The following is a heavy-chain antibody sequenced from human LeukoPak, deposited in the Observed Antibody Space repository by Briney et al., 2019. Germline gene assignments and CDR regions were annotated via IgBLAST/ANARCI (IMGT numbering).Heavy chain of an antibody. J-gene: IGHJ5*02. Sequence: PSETLSLTCTVSGGSISSGSYYWSWIRQPAGKGLEWIGRINISGSTNYNPSLKSRATISVDTSKNQFSLKLSSVTAADTAVYYFAREFRIRLDPWGQGTLVTVPS. D-gene: IGHD2-21*01. V-gene: IGHV4-61*02. CDR2: INISGST. CDR3: AREFRIRLDP. CDR1: GGSISSGSYY.